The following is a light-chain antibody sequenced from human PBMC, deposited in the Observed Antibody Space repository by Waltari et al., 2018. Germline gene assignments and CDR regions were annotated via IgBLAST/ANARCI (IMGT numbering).Light chain of an antibody. Sequence: QSLLTQPPSVSGTPGQRVTITCSVSTSNIGSNVVSLYQQLQGAAPKLLIPSNNQRPSGVPDRFSCSKSGTSASLAISGLQSADEADYYCSAWDDSLNGHVVFGGGTKLIVL. CDR3: SAWDDSLNGHVV. J-gene: IGLJ2*01. CDR1: TSNIGSNV. V-gene: IGLV1-44*01. CDR2: SNN.